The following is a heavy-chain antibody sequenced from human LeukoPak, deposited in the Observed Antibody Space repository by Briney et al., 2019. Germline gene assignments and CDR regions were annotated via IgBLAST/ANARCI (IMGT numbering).Heavy chain of an antibody. J-gene: IGHJ5*02. CDR3: ARKGSYTNWFDP. Sequence: SETLSLTCTVSGGSIGSYYWSWIRQPPGKGLEWIGYIYYSGSTNYNPSLKSRVTISVDTSKNQFSLKLSSVTAADTAVYYCARKGSYTNWFDPWGQGTLVTVSS. D-gene: IGHD3-10*01. V-gene: IGHV4-59*01. CDR1: GGSIGSYY. CDR2: IYYSGST.